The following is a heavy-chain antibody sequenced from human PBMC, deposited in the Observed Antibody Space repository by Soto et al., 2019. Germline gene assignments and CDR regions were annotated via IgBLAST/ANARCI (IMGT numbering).Heavy chain of an antibody. CDR3: TTGPKRYSGYTTPRP. Sequence: GGSLRVSCAASGFTFGASALQWVRQASGKGLEWVGRIKSKTDGGTTDYAAPVKGRFTISRDDSKNTLYLQMNSLKTEDTAVYYCTTGPKRYSGYTTPRPWGQGTLVTVSS. V-gene: IGHV3-15*01. CDR2: IKSKTDGGTT. D-gene: IGHD5-12*01. CDR1: GFTFGASA. J-gene: IGHJ5*02.